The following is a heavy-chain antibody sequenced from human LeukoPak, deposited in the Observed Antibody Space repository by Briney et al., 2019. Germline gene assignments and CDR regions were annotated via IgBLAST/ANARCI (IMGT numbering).Heavy chain of an antibody. Sequence: VASVKVSCKASGGTFSSYAISWVRQAPGQGLEWMGGIIPIFGTANYAQKFQGRVTITTDESTSTAHMELSSLRSEDTAVYYCARGTGPGYYDSSGYYTLGYWGQGTLVTVSS. CDR2: IIPIFGTA. D-gene: IGHD3-22*01. V-gene: IGHV1-69*05. CDR1: GGTFSSYA. J-gene: IGHJ4*02. CDR3: ARGTGPGYYDSSGYYTLGY.